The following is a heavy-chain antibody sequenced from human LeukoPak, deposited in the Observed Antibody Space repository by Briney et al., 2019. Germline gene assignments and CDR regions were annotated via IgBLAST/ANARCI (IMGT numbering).Heavy chain of an antibody. Sequence: GRSLRLSCAASGYTFSSYGMHWVRQAPGKGLEWVALITYSDSVKGRFTISSDTSKNTMYLQMNSLRAEDTAVYYCARDLSPVVRASPMGYWGQGTLVTVSS. CDR2: ITY. J-gene: IGHJ4*02. CDR1: GYTFSSYG. D-gene: IGHD3-10*01. CDR3: ARDLSPVVRASPMGY. V-gene: IGHV3-30*03.